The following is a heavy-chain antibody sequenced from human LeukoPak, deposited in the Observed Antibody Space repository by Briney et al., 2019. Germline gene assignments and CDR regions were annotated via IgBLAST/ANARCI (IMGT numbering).Heavy chain of an antibody. Sequence: ASVKVSCKASGYTFTSYDIHWVRQATGQGLEWMGWMNPNSGNTGYAQKFQGRVTMTRNTSISTPYMELSSLRSEDTAVYYCASALRGCSGGSCYSTALYYFDYWGQGTLVTVSS. CDR3: ASALRGCSGGSCYSTALYYFDY. D-gene: IGHD2-15*01. V-gene: IGHV1-8*01. J-gene: IGHJ4*02. CDR2: MNPNSGNT. CDR1: GYTFTSYD.